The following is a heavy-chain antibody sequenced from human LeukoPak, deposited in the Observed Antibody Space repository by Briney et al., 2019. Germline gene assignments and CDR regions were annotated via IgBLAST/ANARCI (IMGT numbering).Heavy chain of an antibody. Sequence: MTSETLSLTCTVSGGSISSGGYYWSWIRQPSGKGLEWIGYIYYSGSTNYNPSLKSRVTISVDTSKNQFSLKLNSVTAADTAVYYCARGDYNGGNRYFDYWGQGALVTVSP. J-gene: IGHJ4*02. CDR2: IYYSGST. V-gene: IGHV4-61*08. CDR1: GGSISSGGYY. D-gene: IGHD3-10*01. CDR3: ARGDYNGGNRYFDY.